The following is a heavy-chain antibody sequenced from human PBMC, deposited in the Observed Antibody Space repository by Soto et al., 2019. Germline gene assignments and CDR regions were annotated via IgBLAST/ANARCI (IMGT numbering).Heavy chain of an antibody. CDR1: GFTFSSYW. V-gene: IGHV3-7*01. D-gene: IGHD5-12*01. J-gene: IGHJ4*02. CDR3: AGIVGSSGDDCSRDS. CDR2: IKQDGSEK. Sequence: EVQLVESGGGLVQPGGSLRLSCAASGFTFSSYWMSWVRQAPGKGLEWVANIKQDGSEKKYVDSVKGRFTISRDNAKNSLHLQVNSLRAEDPAVYYCAGIVGSSGDDCSRDSWGQGTLVTVPS.